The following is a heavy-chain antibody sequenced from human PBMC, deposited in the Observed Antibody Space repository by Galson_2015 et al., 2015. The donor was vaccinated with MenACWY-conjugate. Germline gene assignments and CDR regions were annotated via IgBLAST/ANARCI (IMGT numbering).Heavy chain of an antibody. D-gene: IGHD3-22*01. CDR3: ARPGSQGYYGTFDY. CDR1: GYSFSSYW. CDR2: IYPGDSST. Sequence: QSGAEVKKSGESLKISRKGSGYSFSSYWIGWVRQMPGKGLEWMGIIYPGDSSTRYSPSFQGQVTISADKSSSTAYLQRSSLKASDTAMYYCARPGSQGYYGTFDYWGQGTLVTVSS. J-gene: IGHJ4*02. V-gene: IGHV5-51*01.